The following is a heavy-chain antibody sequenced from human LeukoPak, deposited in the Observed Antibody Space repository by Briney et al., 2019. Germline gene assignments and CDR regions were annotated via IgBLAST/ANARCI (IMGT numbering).Heavy chain of an antibody. D-gene: IGHD1-26*01. Sequence: PSETLSLTCTVSGGSINNYWSSFRQTPEYGLECIGYISYRGNTTYNPSLKSRVTISLDTSKGQFSLNLNSVTAADTAVYYCARGRQVGNTGYYFDYWDQGTLVTVSS. CDR1: GGSINNY. V-gene: IGHV4-59*01. J-gene: IGHJ4*02. CDR2: ISYRGNT. CDR3: ARGRQVGNTGYYFDY.